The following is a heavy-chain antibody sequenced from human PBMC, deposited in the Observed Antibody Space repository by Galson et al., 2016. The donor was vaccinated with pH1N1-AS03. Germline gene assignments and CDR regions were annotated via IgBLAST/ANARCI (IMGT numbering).Heavy chain of an antibody. CDR1: GFTFNSYA. CDR2: FSNSGPTT. V-gene: IGHV3-23*01. J-gene: IGHJ4*02. CDR3: AKARTDGYSRSLYDS. Sequence: SLRLSCATSGFTFNSYAMSWVRQAPGKGLEWVSTFSNSGPTTFYADSVQGRFTISTDNSKNILYLQMNGLRVDDSAIYYCAKARTDGYSRSLYDSWGQGTLVTVSS. D-gene: IGHD5-24*01.